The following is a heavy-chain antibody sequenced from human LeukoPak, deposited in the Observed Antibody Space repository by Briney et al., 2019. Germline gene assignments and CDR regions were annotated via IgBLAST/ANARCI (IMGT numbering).Heavy chain of an antibody. CDR3: ARDPSSGWFDY. Sequence: GGSLRLSCAASGFTFSSYSMNWVRQAPGKGLEWVSSISSSSSYIYYADSVTGRFTISRDNAKNSLYLQMNSLRAEDTAVYYCARDPSSGWFDYWGQGTLVTVSS. CDR1: GFTFSSYS. D-gene: IGHD6-19*01. V-gene: IGHV3-21*01. CDR2: ISSSSSYI. J-gene: IGHJ4*02.